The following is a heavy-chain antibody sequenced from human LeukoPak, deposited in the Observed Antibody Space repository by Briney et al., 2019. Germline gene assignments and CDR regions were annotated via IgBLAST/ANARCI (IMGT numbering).Heavy chain of an antibody. CDR1: GYSISSGYY. D-gene: IGHD2-2*03. CDR2: IYHSGST. V-gene: IGHV4-38-2*01. CDR3: ARLDIVVVPAAMRGNWFDP. Sequence: SETLSLTCAVSGYSISSGYYWGWIRQPPGKGLEWIGSIYHSGSTYYNPSPKSRVTISVDTSKNQFSLKLSSVTAADTAVYYCARLDIVVVPAAMRGNWFDPWGQGTLVTVSS. J-gene: IGHJ5*02.